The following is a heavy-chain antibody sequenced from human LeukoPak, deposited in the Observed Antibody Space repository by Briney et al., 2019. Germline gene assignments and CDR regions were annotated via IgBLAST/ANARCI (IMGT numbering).Heavy chain of an antibody. J-gene: IGHJ5*02. Sequence: PSETLSLTCTVSGGSISSYYWSWIRQPAGKGLEWIGRIYTSGSTNYNPSLKSRVTMSVDTSKNQFSLKLSSVTAADTAVYYCARHAYYDSSGYHPGWFDPWGQGTLVTVSS. V-gene: IGHV4-4*07. CDR1: GGSISSYY. CDR2: IYTSGST. CDR3: ARHAYYDSSGYHPGWFDP. D-gene: IGHD3-22*01.